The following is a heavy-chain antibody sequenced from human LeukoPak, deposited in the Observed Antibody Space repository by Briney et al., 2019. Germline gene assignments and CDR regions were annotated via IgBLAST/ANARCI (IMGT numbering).Heavy chain of an antibody. CDR1: GGSISSYY. J-gene: IGHJ4*02. Sequence: SETLSLTCTVSGGSISSYYWSWIRQPAGKGLEWIGRIYTSGSTNYNPSLKSRVTMSVDTSKNQFSLKLSSVTAADTAVYYCARGYYYDSSGSYHFDYWGQGTLVTVSS. CDR3: ARGYYYDSSGSYHFDY. CDR2: IYTSGST. V-gene: IGHV4-4*07. D-gene: IGHD3-22*01.